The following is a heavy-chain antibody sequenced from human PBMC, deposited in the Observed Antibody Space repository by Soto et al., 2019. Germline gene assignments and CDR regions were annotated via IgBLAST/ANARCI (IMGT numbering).Heavy chain of an antibody. Sequence: TLSLTCTVSGGSISSGGYYWSWIRQHPGKGLEWIGYIYYSGSTYYNPSLKSRVTISVDTSKNQFSLKLSSVTAADTAVYYCARDRIAARPYYYYGMDVWGQGTTVTVSS. V-gene: IGHV4-31*03. CDR3: ARDRIAARPYYYYGMDV. J-gene: IGHJ6*02. CDR2: IYYSGST. D-gene: IGHD6-6*01. CDR1: GGSISSGGYY.